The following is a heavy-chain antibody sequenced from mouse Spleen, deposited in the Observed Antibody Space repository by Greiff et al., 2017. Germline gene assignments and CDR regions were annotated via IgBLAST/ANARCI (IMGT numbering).Heavy chain of an antibody. Sequence: VKLQESGAELAKPGASVKMSCKASGYTFTSYWMHWVKQRPGQGLEWIGYINPSTGYTEYNQKFKDKATLTADKSSSTAYMQLSSLTSEDSAVYYCARGEITTTFDYWGQGTTLTVSS. V-gene: IGHV1-7*01. CDR2: INPSTGYT. CDR1: GYTFTSYW. D-gene: IGHD1-1*01. CDR3: ARGEITTTFDY. J-gene: IGHJ2*01.